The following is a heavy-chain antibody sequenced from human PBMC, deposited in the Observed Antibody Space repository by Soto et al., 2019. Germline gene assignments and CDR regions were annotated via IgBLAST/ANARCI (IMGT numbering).Heavy chain of an antibody. V-gene: IGHV1-8*01. J-gene: IGHJ3*02. Sequence: QVQLVQSGAEVKKPGASVKVSCKASGYTFTSYDINWVRQATGQGLEWMGWMNPNRGNTGYAQKFQGRVTMTRNTSISTAYMELSRLRSEDTAVYYCARGSSMITFGGVIVIDAFDIWGQGTMVTVSS. D-gene: IGHD3-16*02. CDR3: ARGSSMITFGGVIVIDAFDI. CDR2: MNPNRGNT. CDR1: GYTFTSYD.